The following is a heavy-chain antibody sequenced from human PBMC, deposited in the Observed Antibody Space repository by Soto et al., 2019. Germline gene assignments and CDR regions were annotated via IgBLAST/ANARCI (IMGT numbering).Heavy chain of an antibody. V-gene: IGHV1-18*01. Sequence: ASVKVSCKASGYTFTSYGISWVRQAPGQGLEWMGWISAYNGNTNYAQKLQGRVTMTTDTSTSTAYMELRSLRSDDTAVYYCARDTYYDILDTENGVYYYYYGMDVWGQGTTVTVSS. CDR3: ARDTYYDILDTENGVYYYYYGMDV. D-gene: IGHD3-9*01. CDR1: GYTFTSYG. CDR2: ISAYNGNT. J-gene: IGHJ6*02.